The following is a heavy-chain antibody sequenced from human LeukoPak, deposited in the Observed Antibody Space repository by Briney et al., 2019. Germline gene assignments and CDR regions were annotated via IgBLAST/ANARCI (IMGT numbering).Heavy chain of an antibody. CDR2: INHSGST. CDR1: GGSISSSSYY. D-gene: IGHD1-1*01. V-gene: IGHV4-39*07. CDR3: ASLTSHNDY. J-gene: IGHJ4*02. Sequence: SETLSLTCTVSGGSISSSSYYWGWIRQPPGKGLEWIGEINHSGSTNYNPSLKSRVTISVDTSKNQFSLKLSSVTAADTAVYYCASLTSHNDYWGQGTLVTVSS.